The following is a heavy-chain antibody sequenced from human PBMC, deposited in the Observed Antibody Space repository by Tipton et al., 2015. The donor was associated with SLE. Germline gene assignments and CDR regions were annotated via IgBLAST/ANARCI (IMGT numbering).Heavy chain of an antibody. CDR1: GGSISRNNW. J-gene: IGHJ3*02. CDR2: IYHSGST. Sequence: GLVKPSGTLSLTCAVFGGSISRNNWWSWVRQPPGKGLEWIGEIYHSGSTNYNPSLKSRVTISVDKSKNQFSLKLNSVTAADTAVYYCARAGDSRDFGGFDIWGQGTMVTVSS. CDR3: ARAGDSRDFGGFDI. D-gene: IGHD2-21*01. V-gene: IGHV4-4*02.